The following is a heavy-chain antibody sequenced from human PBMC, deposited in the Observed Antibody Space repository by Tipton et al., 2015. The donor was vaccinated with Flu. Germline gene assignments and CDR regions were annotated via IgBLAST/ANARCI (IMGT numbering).Heavy chain of an antibody. CDR1: GFTFSSYE. V-gene: IGHV3-48*03. CDR2: ISSSGSTI. CDR3: ARYGDSQYNWFDP. Sequence: VQLVQSGGGLVQPGGSLRLSCAASGFTFSSYEMNWVRQAPGKGLEWVSYISSSGSTIYYADSVKGRFTISRDNAKNSLYLQMNSLRAEDTAVYYCARYGDSQYNWFDPWGQGTLVTVSS. J-gene: IGHJ5*02. D-gene: IGHD4-17*01.